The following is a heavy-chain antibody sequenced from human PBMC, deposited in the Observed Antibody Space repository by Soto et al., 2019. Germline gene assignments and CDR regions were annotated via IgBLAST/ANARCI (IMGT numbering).Heavy chain of an antibody. J-gene: IGHJ4*02. V-gene: IGHV1-3*01. CDR3: ASDDRTTWRIDY. CDR2: IYPGNGNT. Sequence: QVQVVQSGAEVKKPGASVKVSCKSSGYTFTTYTMHWVRQAPGQRLEWMGWIYPGNGNTGYSQNFQGRITITSDTSAHTVYLDLSSLRSEDTAVYYCASDDRTTWRIDYWGQGTLVTVSP. CDR1: GYTFTTYT.